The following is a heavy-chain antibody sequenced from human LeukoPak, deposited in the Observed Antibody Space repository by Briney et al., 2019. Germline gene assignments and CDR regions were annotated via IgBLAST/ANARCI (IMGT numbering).Heavy chain of an antibody. J-gene: IGHJ3*02. CDR1: GFTFSSYW. CDR2: IKQDGSEK. D-gene: IGHD2-15*01. CDR3: ASLVATRGAFDI. V-gene: IGHV3-7*01. Sequence: GGSLRLSCAAPGFTFSSYWMSWVRQAPGKGLEWVANIKQDGSEKYYVDSVKGRFTISRDNAKNSLYLQMNSLRAEDTAVYYCASLVATRGAFDIWGQGTMVTVSS.